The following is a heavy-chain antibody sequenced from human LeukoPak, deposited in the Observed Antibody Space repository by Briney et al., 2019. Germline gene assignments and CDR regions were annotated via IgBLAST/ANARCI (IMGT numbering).Heavy chain of an antibody. CDR1: GGSIRSGSYY. J-gene: IGHJ6*02. CDR3: ARGLVVPAAILYYYYGMDV. Sequence: SETLSLTCTVSGGSIRSGSYYWSWIRQPAGKGXXXXXXXXTSGSTNYNPSLKSRVTISVDTSKNQFSLKLSSVTAADTAVYYCARGLVVPAAILYYYYGMDVWGQGTTVTVSS. V-gene: IGHV4-61*02. D-gene: IGHD2-2*01. CDR2: XXTSGST.